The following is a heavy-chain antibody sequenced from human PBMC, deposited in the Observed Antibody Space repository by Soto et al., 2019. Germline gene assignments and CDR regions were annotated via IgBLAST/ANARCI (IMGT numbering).Heavy chain of an antibody. D-gene: IGHD6-13*01. CDR3: AGDGGIAAAGVLGS. V-gene: IGHV3-66*01. CDR1: GFTVSSYY. J-gene: IGHJ4*02. Sequence: EVQLVESGGGLVQPGGSLRLSCAASGFTVSSYYMSWVRQAPGKGLEWVSIIYSGIYSGGSTYYADSVKGRFTISRDNSKNTLYLQMNSLRAEDMGVYYCAGDGGIAAAGVLGSWGQGTLVTVSS. CDR2: IYSGIYSGGST.